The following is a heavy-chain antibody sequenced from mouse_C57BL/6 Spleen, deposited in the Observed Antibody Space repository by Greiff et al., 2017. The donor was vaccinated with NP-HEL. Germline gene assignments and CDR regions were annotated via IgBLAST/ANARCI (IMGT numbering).Heavy chain of an antibody. Sequence: VQLQQSGAELARPGASVKLSCKASGYTFTSYGISWVKQRTGQGLEWIGEIYPRSGNTYYNEKFKGKSTLTADKSSSTAYMELRSLTSEDSAVYFCARRGYDVYYFDAMDYWGQVTSVTVSS. CDR1: GYTFTSYG. CDR3: ARRGYDVYYFDAMDY. J-gene: IGHJ4*01. V-gene: IGHV1-81*01. CDR2: IYPRSGNT. D-gene: IGHD2-3*01.